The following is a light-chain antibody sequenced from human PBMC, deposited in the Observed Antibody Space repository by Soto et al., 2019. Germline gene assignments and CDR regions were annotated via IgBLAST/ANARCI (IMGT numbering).Light chain of an antibody. J-gene: IGLJ1*01. V-gene: IGLV2-8*01. CDR1: GSDVGAYNF. CDR2: EVS. CDR3: SSYAGSINSFYV. Sequence: QSALTQPPSASGSPGQSVTISCTGTGSDVGAYNFVSWYQQQHPGKAPKLMIYEVSKRPSGVPDRFSGSKSGNTAYLTVSGLQAEDEADYYCSSYAGSINSFYVFGTGTQLTVL.